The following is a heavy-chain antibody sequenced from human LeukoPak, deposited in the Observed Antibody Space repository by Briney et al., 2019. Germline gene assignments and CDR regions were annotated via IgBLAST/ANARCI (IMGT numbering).Heavy chain of an antibody. J-gene: IGHJ5*02. CDR3: AALVGSSSWYLASDP. Sequence: SVKVSCKASGFTFTSSAMQWVRQARGQRLEWIGRIVVGSGNTNYAQKFQERVTITRDMSTSTAYMELSSLRSEDTAVYYCAALVGSSSWYLASDPWGQGTLVTVSS. CDR1: GFTFTSSA. V-gene: IGHV1-58*02. CDR2: IVVGSGNT. D-gene: IGHD6-13*01.